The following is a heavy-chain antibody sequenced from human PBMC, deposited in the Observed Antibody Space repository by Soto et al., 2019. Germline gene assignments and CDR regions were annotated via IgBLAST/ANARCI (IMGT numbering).Heavy chain of an antibody. CDR2: IYYSGSP. D-gene: IGHD3-3*02. V-gene: IGHV4-39*01. CDR3: ARHLRHFWSGYYNWFDP. J-gene: IGHJ5*02. Sequence: ETLSLTCTVSGGSISSSSYYWGWIRQPPGKGLEWIGSIYYSGSPYYDPSLKSRVTISVDTSKNQFSLKLSSVTAADTAVYYCARHLRHFWSGYYNWFDPWGQGTLVTVYS. CDR1: GGSISSSSYY.